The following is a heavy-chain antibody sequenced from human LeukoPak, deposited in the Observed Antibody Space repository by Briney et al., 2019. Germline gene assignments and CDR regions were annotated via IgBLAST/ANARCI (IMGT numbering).Heavy chain of an antibody. V-gene: IGHV4-39*07. Sequence: SETLSLTCTVSGGSISSSSYYWGWIRQPPGKGLEWIGSIYYSGSTYYNPSLKSRVTISVDTSKNQFSLKLSSVTAADTAVYYCARERGSSWKFNGDYFDYWGQGTLVTVSS. J-gene: IGHJ4*02. CDR1: GGSISSSSYY. CDR3: ARERGSSWKFNGDYFDY. CDR2: IYYSGST. D-gene: IGHD6-13*01.